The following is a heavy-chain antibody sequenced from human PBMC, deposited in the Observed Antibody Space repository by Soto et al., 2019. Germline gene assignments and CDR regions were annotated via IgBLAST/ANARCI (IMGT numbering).Heavy chain of an antibody. CDR1: GFTFSRYW. CDR2: INSDGSST. CDR3: ARDITIFGVEPLN. V-gene: IGHV3-74*01. J-gene: IGHJ4*02. Sequence: GGSLRLSCAASGFTFSRYWMHWVRQAPGKGLVWVSRINSDGSSTSYADSVKGRFTISRDNAKNTLYLQMNSLRAEDTAVYYCARDITIFGVEPLNWGQGTLVTVSS. D-gene: IGHD3-3*01.